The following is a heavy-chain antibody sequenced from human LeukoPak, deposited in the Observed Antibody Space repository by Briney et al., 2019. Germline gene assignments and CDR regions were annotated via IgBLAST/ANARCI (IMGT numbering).Heavy chain of an antibody. V-gene: IGHV4-4*02. CDR2: IYHSGST. D-gene: IGHD6-13*01. CDR1: GASISSNNW. Sequence: SGTLSLTCAVSGASISSNNWWSWVRQPPGKGLEWIGEIYHSGSTNYNPSLKSRVTISLDKSKNQFSLKLSSVTAADTAVYYCANCIAAAGTEFDNWGQGTLVTVSS. CDR3: ANCIAAAGTEFDN. J-gene: IGHJ4*02.